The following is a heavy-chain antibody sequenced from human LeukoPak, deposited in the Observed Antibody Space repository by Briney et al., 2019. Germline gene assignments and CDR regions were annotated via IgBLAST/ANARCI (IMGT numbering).Heavy chain of an antibody. CDR2: FDPEDGET. Sequence: ASVKVSCKVSGYTLTELSMHWVRQAPGKGLEGMGGFDPEDGETIYAQKFQGRVTMTEDTSTDTAYMELSSLRSEDTAVYYCATLDPSGSYYEWFDPWGQGTLVTVSS. D-gene: IGHD1-26*01. J-gene: IGHJ5*02. V-gene: IGHV1-24*01. CDR3: ATLDPSGSYYEWFDP. CDR1: GYTLTELS.